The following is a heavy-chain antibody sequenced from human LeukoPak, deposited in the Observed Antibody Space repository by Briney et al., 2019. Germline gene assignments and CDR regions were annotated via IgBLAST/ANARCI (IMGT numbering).Heavy chain of an antibody. Sequence: SETLSLTCTVSGGSISSSSYYWGWIRQPPGKGLEWIGSIYYSGSTYYNPSLKSRVTISVDTSKNQFSLKLSSVTAADTAVYYCARVYGSGSYYRSLFDYWGQGTLVTVSS. V-gene: IGHV4-39*07. CDR3: ARVYGSGSYYRSLFDY. CDR2: IYYSGST. D-gene: IGHD3-10*01. J-gene: IGHJ4*02. CDR1: GGSISSSSYY.